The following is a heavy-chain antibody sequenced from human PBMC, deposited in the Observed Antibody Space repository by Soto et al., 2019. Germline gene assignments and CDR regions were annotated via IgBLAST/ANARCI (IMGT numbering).Heavy chain of an antibody. D-gene: IGHD5-18*01. CDR1: GFTFSSYG. CDR3: AKDLIGYSYGVDY. CDR2: ISYDGSNK. J-gene: IGHJ4*02. Sequence: PGGSLRLSCAASGFTFSSYGMHWVRQAPGKGLEWVAVISYDGSNKYYADSVKGRFTISRDNSKNTLYLQMNSLRAEDTAVYYCAKDLIGYSYGVDYWGQGTLVTVSS. V-gene: IGHV3-30*18.